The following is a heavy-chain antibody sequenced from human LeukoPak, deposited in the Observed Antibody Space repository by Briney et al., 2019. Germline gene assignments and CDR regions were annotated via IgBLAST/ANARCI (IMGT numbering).Heavy chain of an antibody. Sequence: SETLSLTCAVYGGSFSGYYWSWIRQPPGKGLEWIGEVNHSGSTNYNPSLKSRVTISVDTSKNQFSLKLTSVTAADTAVYYCARGQYYDSSGLDYFDYWGQGTLVTVSS. CDR2: VNHSGST. CDR3: ARGQYYDSSGLDYFDY. J-gene: IGHJ4*02. CDR1: GGSFSGYY. D-gene: IGHD3-22*01. V-gene: IGHV4-34*01.